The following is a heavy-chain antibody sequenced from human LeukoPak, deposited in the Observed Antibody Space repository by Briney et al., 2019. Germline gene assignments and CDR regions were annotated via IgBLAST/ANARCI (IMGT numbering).Heavy chain of an antibody. J-gene: IGHJ4*02. D-gene: IGHD1-1*01. CDR2: ISGSGGST. Sequence: GGSLRLSCAASGLTFSSYSMNWVRQAPGKGLEWVSAISGSGGSTYYADSVKGRFTISRDNAKNSLYLQMNSLRAEDTAVYYCARGMEDDYWGQGTLVTVSS. CDR3: ARGMEDDY. CDR1: GLTFSSYS. V-gene: IGHV3-21*01.